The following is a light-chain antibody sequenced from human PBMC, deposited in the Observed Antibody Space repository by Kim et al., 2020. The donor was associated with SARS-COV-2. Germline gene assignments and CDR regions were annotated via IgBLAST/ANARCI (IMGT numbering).Light chain of an antibody. Sequence: SPGERATLSCRASQSVDSNYLGWYQQKPGQAPRLLIYSTSTRATGVPDRFSGSGSGTDFTLTISRLEPEDFAVYHCQQYGSSPRTFGQGTKVDIK. CDR2: STS. CDR3: QQYGSSPRT. V-gene: IGKV3-20*01. J-gene: IGKJ1*01. CDR1: QSVDSNY.